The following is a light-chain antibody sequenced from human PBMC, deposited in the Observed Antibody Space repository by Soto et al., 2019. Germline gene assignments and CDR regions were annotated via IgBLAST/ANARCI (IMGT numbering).Light chain of an antibody. CDR1: TNDVGGYNY. CDR3: NSYTSSTSRPYV. CDR2: EVS. V-gene: IGLV2-14*01. Sequence: QSVLTQPASVSGSPGQSITISCTGTTNDVGGYNYVSWYQQHPGKAPKLLIFEVSSRPSGVSNRFSGSKSGNTASLTISALQAEDEAEYFCNSYTSSTSRPYVFGTGTKVTVL. J-gene: IGLJ1*01.